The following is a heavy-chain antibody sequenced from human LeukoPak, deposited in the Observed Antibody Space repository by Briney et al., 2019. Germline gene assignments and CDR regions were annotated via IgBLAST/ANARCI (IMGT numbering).Heavy chain of an antibody. J-gene: IGHJ4*02. Sequence: ASVKVSCKASGYTFTSYDISWVRQAPGQGLEWMGWISAYNGNTNYAQKLQGGVTMTTDTSTSTAYMELRSLRSDDTAVYYCARESGYYDYVWGSYLDYWGQGTLVTVSS. CDR1: GYTFTSYD. D-gene: IGHD3-16*02. CDR2: ISAYNGNT. V-gene: IGHV1-18*01. CDR3: ARESGYYDYVWGSYLDY.